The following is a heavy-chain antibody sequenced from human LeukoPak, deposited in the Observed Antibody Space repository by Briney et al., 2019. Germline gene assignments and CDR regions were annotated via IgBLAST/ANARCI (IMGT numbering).Heavy chain of an antibody. CDR2: ISAYNGNT. CDR1: GYTFTSYG. V-gene: IGHV1-18*01. Sequence: ASVKVSCKASGYTFTSYGISWVRQAPGQGLEWMGWISAYNGNTNYAQKLQGRVTMTTDTSTSTAYMELRSLRSDDTAVYYCARAEIRLVPQLKGYFDYWGQGTLVTVSS. D-gene: IGHD5-12*01. J-gene: IGHJ4*02. CDR3: ARAEIRLVPQLKGYFDY.